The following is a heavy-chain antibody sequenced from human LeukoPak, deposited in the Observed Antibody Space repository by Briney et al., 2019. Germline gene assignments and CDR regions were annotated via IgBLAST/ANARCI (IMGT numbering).Heavy chain of an antibody. CDR1: GGSISSYY. CDR3: ATDRGYGYFDY. D-gene: IGHD5-18*01. CDR2: IYYSGST. J-gene: IGHJ4*02. V-gene: IGHV4-59*01. Sequence: SETLSLTCTVSGGSISSYYWSWIRQPPGKGLEWTGYIYYSGSTKYNPSLKSRVSISIDTSKNQFSLKLTSVTAADTAVYYCATDRGYGYFDYWGQGTLVTVSS.